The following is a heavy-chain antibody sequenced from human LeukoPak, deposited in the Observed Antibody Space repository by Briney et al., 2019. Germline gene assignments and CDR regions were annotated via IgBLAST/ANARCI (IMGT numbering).Heavy chain of an antibody. V-gene: IGHV1-69*05. CDR3: ARECSGTSCGDY. CDR2: IIPIFGTA. Sequence: SVKVSCKASGGTFSSHAISWVRQAPGQGLEWMGGIIPIFGTANYAQKFQGRVTITTDESTSTAYMELSSLRSEDTAVYYCARECSGTSCGDYWGQGTLVTVSS. CDR1: GGTFSSHA. D-gene: IGHD2-2*01. J-gene: IGHJ4*02.